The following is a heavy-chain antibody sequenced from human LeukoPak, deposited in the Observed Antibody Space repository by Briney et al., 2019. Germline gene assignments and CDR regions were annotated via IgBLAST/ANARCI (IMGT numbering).Heavy chain of an antibody. CDR1: GGSISSGGYY. J-gene: IGHJ4*02. D-gene: IGHD3-10*01. Sequence: SETLSLTCTVSGGSISSGGYYWSWIRQHPGKGLEWIGYIYYSGSTYYNPSLKSRVTISVDTSKNQFSLKLSSVTAADTAVYYCARTAPQYYPDPAFFDYWGQGTLVTVSS. V-gene: IGHV4-31*03. CDR3: ARTAPQYYPDPAFFDY. CDR2: IYYSGST.